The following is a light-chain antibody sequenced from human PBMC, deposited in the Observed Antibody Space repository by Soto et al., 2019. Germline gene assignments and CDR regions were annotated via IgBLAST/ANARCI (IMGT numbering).Light chain of an antibody. V-gene: IGLV2-14*01. CDR3: SSYTTNNAHV. Sequence: QSALTQPASVSASPGQSISISCTGTSNDVGAFDYVSWYQQHPGKAPKLIIFEVFNRPSGVSTRFSGSKSGSTASLTISGLQAEDEADYFSSSYTTNNAHVFGGGTKLTVL. J-gene: IGLJ2*01. CDR2: EVF. CDR1: SNDVGAFDY.